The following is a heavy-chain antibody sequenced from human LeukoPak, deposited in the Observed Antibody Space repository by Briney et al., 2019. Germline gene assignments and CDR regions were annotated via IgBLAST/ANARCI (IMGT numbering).Heavy chain of an antibody. CDR1: GYTFTSYD. J-gene: IGHJ6*03. D-gene: IGHD4-17*01. V-gene: IGHV1-18*01. Sequence: ASVKVSCKASGYTFTSYDINWVRQATGQGLEWMGWISTDYGDTNYAQKLQGRVTVTRDTSTNTVYMELRSLRSDDTAVYYCARTQRSDFGDYGVYYNYYMDVWGKGTTVTVSS. CDR2: ISTDYGDT. CDR3: ARTQRSDFGDYGVYYNYYMDV.